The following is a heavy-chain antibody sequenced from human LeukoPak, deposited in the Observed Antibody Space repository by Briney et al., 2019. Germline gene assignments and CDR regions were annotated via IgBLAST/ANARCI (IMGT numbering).Heavy chain of an antibody. J-gene: IGHJ1*01. D-gene: IGHD6-19*01. CDR1: GLRFSNHG. CDR3: ARAAWGSNRHSSSPQH. V-gene: IGHV3-30*02. Sequence: GGSLRLSCLVSGLRFSNHGMHWVRQAPGKGLEWVAFVRSDIKYQHYADFVRGQFTISRDDSKNTVYLQMNSLRSEDTAVYYCARAAWGSNRHSSSPQHWGQGTLVTVSS. CDR2: VRSDIKYQ.